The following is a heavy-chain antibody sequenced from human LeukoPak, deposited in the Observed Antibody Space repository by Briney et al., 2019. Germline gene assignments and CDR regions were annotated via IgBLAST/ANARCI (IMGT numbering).Heavy chain of an antibody. D-gene: IGHD3-10*01. V-gene: IGHV4-59*08. J-gene: IGHJ4*02. CDR2: IYYSGST. CDR3: ARTGLVRGVIDY. Sequence: SETLSLTCTVSGGSISSYYWSWIRQPPGKGLEWIGYIYYSGSTNYNPSLKSRVTISVDTSKNQFSLKLSSVTAADTAVCYCARTGLVRGVIDYWGQGTLVTVSS. CDR1: GGSISSYY.